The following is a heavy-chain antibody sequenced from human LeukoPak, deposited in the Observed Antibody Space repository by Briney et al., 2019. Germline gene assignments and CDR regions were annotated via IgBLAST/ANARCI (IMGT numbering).Heavy chain of an antibody. J-gene: IGHJ4*02. Sequence: PGGSLRLSCAASGFTFSSYSMNWVRQAPGKGLEWVSYISSSSSTIYYADSVKGRFTISRDNAKNTLYLQMNSLRAEDTAVYYCASGPYSSSWSYYFDYWGQGTLVTVSS. CDR2: ISSSSSTI. CDR1: GFTFSSYS. CDR3: ASGPYSSSWSYYFDY. D-gene: IGHD6-13*01. V-gene: IGHV3-48*01.